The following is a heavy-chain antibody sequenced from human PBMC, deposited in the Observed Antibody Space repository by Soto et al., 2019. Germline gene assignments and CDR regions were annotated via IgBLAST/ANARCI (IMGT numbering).Heavy chain of an antibody. Sequence: LRLSCTDSGFTLQNYGMGVAWIRQPPGKALEWLALIYWDDDKRYSPSLKDRLAISKDTSSNQVVLTITNMDPGDTATYFCAHAGDYDLLTFDHWGPGTLVTVSS. CDR1: GFTLQNYGMG. D-gene: IGHD4-17*01. J-gene: IGHJ4*02. V-gene: IGHV2-5*02. CDR3: AHAGDYDLLTFDH. CDR2: IYWDDDK.